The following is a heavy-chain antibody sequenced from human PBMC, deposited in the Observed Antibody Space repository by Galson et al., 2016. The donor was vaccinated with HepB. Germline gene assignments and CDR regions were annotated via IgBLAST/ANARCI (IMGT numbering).Heavy chain of an antibody. D-gene: IGHD1-26*01. V-gene: IGHV3-21*01. CDR1: GFTFSSYN. J-gene: IGHJ5*02. CDR3: ARDPHASGRAAHYFDA. Sequence: SLRLSCAASGFTFSSYNMNWVRQAPGRGLEWVSYISSSSTYIYYADSVKGRFTISRDNAKNSLYLQMNSLRAEDTAVYFCARDPHASGRAAHYFDAWGQGTLVTVSS. CDR2: ISSSSTYI.